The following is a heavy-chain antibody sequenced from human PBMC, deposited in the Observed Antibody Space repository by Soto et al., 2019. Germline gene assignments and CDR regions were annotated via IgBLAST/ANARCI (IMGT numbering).Heavy chain of an antibody. Sequence: GGSLRLSCAASGFTFSTYGMHWVRQAPGKGLEWVAVIWVDGSNIKYADSVQGRFTISRDNSKNTLYLQMNSLRAEDTAVYYCARDYGEYSFDYWGQGTLVTVS. CDR1: GFTFSTYG. CDR2: IWVDGSNI. J-gene: IGHJ4*02. D-gene: IGHD4-17*01. CDR3: ARDYGEYSFDY. V-gene: IGHV3-33*01.